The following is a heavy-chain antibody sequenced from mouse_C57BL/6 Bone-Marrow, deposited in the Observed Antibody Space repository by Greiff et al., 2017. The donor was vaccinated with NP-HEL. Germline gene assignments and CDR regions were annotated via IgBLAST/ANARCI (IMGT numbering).Heavy chain of an antibody. V-gene: IGHV1-15*01. CDR3: TRLGDWGFAY. Sequence: VQLQQSGAELVRPGASVTLSCKASGYTFTDYEMHWVKQTPVHGLEWIGAIDPETGGTAYNQKFKGKAILTADKSSSTAYMELRSLTSEDSAVYYCTRLGDWGFAYWGKGTLVTVSA. CDR1: GYTFTDYE. CDR2: IDPETGGT. J-gene: IGHJ3*01.